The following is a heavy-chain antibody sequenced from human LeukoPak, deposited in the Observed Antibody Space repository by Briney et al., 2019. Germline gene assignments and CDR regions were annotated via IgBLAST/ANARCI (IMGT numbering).Heavy chain of an antibody. V-gene: IGHV3-30-3*01. J-gene: IGHJ4*02. CDR2: TSYDGSNK. D-gene: IGHD1-26*01. CDR3: ARDIRPERHSGSPLGY. Sequence: GGSLRLSCAASGFTFSSYAMHWVRQGPGKGLEWGAVTSYDGSNKYYADSVKGRFTISRDNAKNTLYLQMNSLRAEDTAVYYCARDIRPERHSGSPLGYWGRGTLVTVSS. CDR1: GFTFSSYA.